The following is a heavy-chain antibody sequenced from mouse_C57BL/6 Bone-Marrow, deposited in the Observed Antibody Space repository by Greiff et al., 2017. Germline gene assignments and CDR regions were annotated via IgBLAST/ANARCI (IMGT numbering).Heavy chain of an antibody. D-gene: IGHD3-2*02. CDR2: IDPSDSYT. CDR1: GYTFTSYW. J-gene: IGHJ2*01. CDR3: AQTAQALYYFYY. V-gene: IGHV1-50*01. Sequence: QVQLQQPGAELVKPGASVKLSCKASGYTFTSYWMQWVKQRPGQGLEWIGEIDPSDSYTNYNQKFKGKAKLTVDTSSSTAYMQLSSLTSEDSAVYYCAQTAQALYYFYYWGQGTTLTVSS.